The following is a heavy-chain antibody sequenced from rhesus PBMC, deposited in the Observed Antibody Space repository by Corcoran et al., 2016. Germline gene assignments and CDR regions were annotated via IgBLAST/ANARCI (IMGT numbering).Heavy chain of an antibody. V-gene: IGHV4-122*02. CDR2: ITYSGST. CDR3: ARDSGSSDY. CDR1: GGSTSSGYYY. D-gene: IGHD6-25*01. J-gene: IGHJ4*01. Sequence: QVQLQESGPGLVKPSETLSLTCAVSGGSTSSGYYYRSRIRQPPGKGLEWIGYITYSGSTSYNPSLKSRVTISGDTSKNQFSLKLSSVTAADTAVYYCARDSGSSDYWGQGVLVTVSS.